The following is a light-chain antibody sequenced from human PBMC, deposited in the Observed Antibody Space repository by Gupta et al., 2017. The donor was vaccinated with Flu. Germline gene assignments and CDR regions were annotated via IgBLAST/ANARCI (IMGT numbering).Light chain of an antibody. Sequence: DIQMTQPPSTLSASVGDRVTITCRASQSISSWLAWYQQKPGKAPKLLIYKASSLESGVPSRFSGSGSGTEFTLTISSLQHDDFANYYCQQYNSYRTFGQGTKVEIK. J-gene: IGKJ1*01. V-gene: IGKV1-5*03. CDR3: QQYNSYRT. CDR2: KAS. CDR1: QSISSW.